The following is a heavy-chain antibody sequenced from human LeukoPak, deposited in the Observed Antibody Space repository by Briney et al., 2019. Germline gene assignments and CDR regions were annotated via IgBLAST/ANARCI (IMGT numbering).Heavy chain of an antibody. J-gene: IGHJ4*02. V-gene: IGHV3-21*01. D-gene: IGHD3-10*01. Sequence: GGSLRLSCAASGFTFSSYSMNWDRQAPGKGLEWVSSISSSSSYIYYADSVKGRFTISRDNAKNTLYLQMNSLRAEDTAVYYCARAHYYGSGSYNWGQGTLVTVSS. CDR3: ARAHYYGSGSYN. CDR2: ISSSSSYI. CDR1: GFTFSSYS.